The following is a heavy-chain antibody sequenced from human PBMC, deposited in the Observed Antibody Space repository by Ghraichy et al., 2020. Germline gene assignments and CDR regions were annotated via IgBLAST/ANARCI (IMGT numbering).Heavy chain of an antibody. CDR2: ISSSSSTI. Sequence: GSLRLSCAASGFTFSSYTMNWVRQAPGKGLEWVSYISSSSSTIYYADSVKGRFTISRDNAKNSLYLQMNSLRAEDTAVYYCARDLWGLDTAMVRALFDYWGQGTLVTVSS. CDR1: GFTFSSYT. J-gene: IGHJ4*02. V-gene: IGHV3-48*01. D-gene: IGHD5-18*01. CDR3: ARDLWGLDTAMVRALFDY.